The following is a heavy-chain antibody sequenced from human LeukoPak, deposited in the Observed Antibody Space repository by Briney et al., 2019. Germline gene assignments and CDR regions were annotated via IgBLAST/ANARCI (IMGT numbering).Heavy chain of an antibody. J-gene: IGHJ4*02. V-gene: IGHV3-15*01. CDR1: GFIFSNDW. CDR2: IKSITHGGTT. CDR3: TREAPYFDY. Sequence: GGSLRLFCAASGFIFSNDWMSWVRQAPGKGLEWVGRIKSITHGGTTDYAAPVKGRFTISRDDSKNTLYLQMNSLKTEDTAVYYCTREAPYFDYWGQGTLVTVSS.